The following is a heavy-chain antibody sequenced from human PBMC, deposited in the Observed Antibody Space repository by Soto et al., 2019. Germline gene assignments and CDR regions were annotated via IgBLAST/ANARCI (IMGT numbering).Heavy chain of an antibody. CDR1: GFIVSVNY. V-gene: IGHV3-66*01. CDR2: ITGGDST. J-gene: IGHJ6*02. Sequence: EVQLVESGGGLVQPGGSLRLSCAASGFIVSVNYMSWVRQAPGKGLEWVSLITGGDSTYYADSVKGRFTISRDNSTIPLYLQMNSLRAEDTAGCYGASESYSYGMDVWGQGTTVNVS. CDR3: ASESYSYGMDV.